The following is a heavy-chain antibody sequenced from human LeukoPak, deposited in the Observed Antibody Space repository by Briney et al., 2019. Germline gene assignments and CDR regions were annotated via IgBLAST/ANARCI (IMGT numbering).Heavy chain of an antibody. CDR3: AREGSRHDAFDI. V-gene: IGHV4-34*01. CDR2: INHSGST. J-gene: IGHJ3*02. Sequence: SETLSLTCAVYGGSFGGYYWSWIRQPPGKGLEWIGEINHSGSTNYNPSLKSRVTISVDTSKNQFSLKLSSVTAADTAVYYCAREGSRHDAFDIWGQGTMVTVSS. CDR1: GGSFGGYY. D-gene: IGHD3-10*01.